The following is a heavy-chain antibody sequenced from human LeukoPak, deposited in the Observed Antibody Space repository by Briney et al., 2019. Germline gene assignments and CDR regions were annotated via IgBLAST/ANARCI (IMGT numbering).Heavy chain of an antibody. CDR3: ARGGRFPES. CDR2: IYTSGST. Sequence: SETLSLTCTVSGGSISNYYWSWIRQPADKGLGWIGRIYTSGSTNYNPSLKSRVTMSVDTSKNQFSLKLTSVTAADTAVYYCARGGRFPESWGQGTLVTVSS. CDR1: GGSISNYY. D-gene: IGHD3-16*01. J-gene: IGHJ5*02. V-gene: IGHV4-4*07.